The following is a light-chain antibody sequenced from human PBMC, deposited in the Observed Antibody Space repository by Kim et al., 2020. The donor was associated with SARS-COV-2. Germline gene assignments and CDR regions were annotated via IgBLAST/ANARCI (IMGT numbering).Light chain of an antibody. J-gene: IGKJ2*01. CDR2: KAF. Sequence: SAYIGARVTITCRASQSISDWFAWYQQKPRKAPKLLIYKAFTLESGVPLRFSGSASGTEFTLTISSPQADDFATYYCQQYSSYSYTLGQGTKLEI. V-gene: IGKV1-5*03. CDR3: QQYSSYSYT. CDR1: QSISDW.